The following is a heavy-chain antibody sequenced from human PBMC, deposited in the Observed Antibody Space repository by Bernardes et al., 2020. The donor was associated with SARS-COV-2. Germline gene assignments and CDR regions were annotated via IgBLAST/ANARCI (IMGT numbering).Heavy chain of an antibody. V-gene: IGHV4-59*08. Sequence: SENLSLTCSVSGDSITRDYWSWIRQAPGKGLEWLAYMSVGGNTKYNPSLQSRLNISVDTSKNQFSLKMTSVTAADTAIYFCAKYIAFDYALSGSLEGSNWFDPWGQGILVTVSS. D-gene: IGHD5-12*01. J-gene: IGHJ5*02. CDR3: AKYIAFDYALSGSLEGSNWFDP. CDR2: MSVGGNT. CDR1: GDSITRDY.